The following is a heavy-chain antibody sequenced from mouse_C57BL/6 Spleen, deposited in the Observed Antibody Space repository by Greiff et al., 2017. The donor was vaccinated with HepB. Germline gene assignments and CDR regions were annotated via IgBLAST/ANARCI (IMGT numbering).Heavy chain of an antibody. V-gene: IGHV1-81*01. CDR1: GYTFTSYG. CDR2: IYPRSGNT. CDR3: AEIYDGYYVFAY. Sequence: QVQLQQSGAELARPGASVKLSCKASGYTFTSYGISWVKQRTGQGLEWIGEIYPRSGNTYYNEKFKGKATLTADKSSSTAYMELRSLTSEDSAVYFCAEIYDGYYVFAYWGQGTLVTVSA. D-gene: IGHD2-3*01. J-gene: IGHJ3*01.